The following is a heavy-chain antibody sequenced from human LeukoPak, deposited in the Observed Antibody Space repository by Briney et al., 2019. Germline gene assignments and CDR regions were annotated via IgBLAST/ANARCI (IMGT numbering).Heavy chain of an antibody. D-gene: IGHD6-13*01. CDR2: ISWNSGSI. CDR3: AKELAAAAGTGDAFDI. Sequence: GRSLRLSCAASGFTFDDYAMHWVRQAPGKGLEWVSGISWNSGSIGYADSVKGRFTISRDNAKNSLYLQMNSLRAEDTALYYCAKELAAAAGTGDAFDIWGQGTMVTVSS. CDR1: GFTFDDYA. J-gene: IGHJ3*02. V-gene: IGHV3-9*01.